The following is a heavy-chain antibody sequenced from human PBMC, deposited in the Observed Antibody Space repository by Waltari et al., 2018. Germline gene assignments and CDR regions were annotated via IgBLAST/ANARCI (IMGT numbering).Heavy chain of an antibody. Sequence: QGQLVQSGAEVKTPGASVKVSCKASGYTFTGYYMHWVRQAPGQGLEWMGWINAKSGVTKYAQAVQDRVSLTRDTSITTAYMELNRLTSDDTATYFCVTKNVGATVDYWG. V-gene: IGHV1-2*02. CDR2: INAKSGVT. CDR1: GYTFTGYY. CDR3: VTKNVGATVDY. J-gene: IGHJ4*01. D-gene: IGHD1-26*01.